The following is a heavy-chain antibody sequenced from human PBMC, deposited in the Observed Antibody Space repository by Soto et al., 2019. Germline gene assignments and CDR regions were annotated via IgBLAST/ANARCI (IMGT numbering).Heavy chain of an antibody. CDR1: GYTFTSYD. CDR3: ARGVGVGATPYFDL. J-gene: IGHJ2*01. D-gene: IGHD1-26*01. Sequence: VSVKVSCKASGYTFTSYDINWVRQATGQGLEWMGWMNPNSGNTGYAQKFQGRVTMTRNTAISTAYMELSSLRSEDTAVYYCARGVGVGATPYFDLWGRGTLVTVSS. V-gene: IGHV1-8*01. CDR2: MNPNSGNT.